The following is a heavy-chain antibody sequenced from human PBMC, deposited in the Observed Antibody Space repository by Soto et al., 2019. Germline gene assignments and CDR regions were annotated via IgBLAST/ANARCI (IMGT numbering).Heavy chain of an antibody. CDR3: ASVSPKYYGTNDFDY. V-gene: IGHV4-30-4*01. Sequence: QVQLQESGPGLVKPSQTLSLTCTVSGGSISSGDYYWSWIRQPPGKGLEWIGYIYYSGSTYYNPSLKRRVTISVDTSKNHFSLKLSSVTAADTAVYYCASVSPKYYGTNDFDYWGEGTLVTVSS. CDR1: GGSISSGDYY. D-gene: IGHD2-8*01. J-gene: IGHJ4*02. CDR2: IYYSGST.